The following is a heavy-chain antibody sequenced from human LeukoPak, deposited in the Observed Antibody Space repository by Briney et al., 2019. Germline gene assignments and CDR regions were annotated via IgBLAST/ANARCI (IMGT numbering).Heavy chain of an antibody. J-gene: IGHJ6*02. CDR3: ARGGQYYGSGSYTMDV. CDR2: VYSGGYT. Sequence: GGSLRLSCAASGFTVSSNYTNWVRQAPGKGLEWVSVVYSGGYTYYADSVKGRFTISSHISQNLMSHQINSLRVEDTAVYYCARGGQYYGSGSYTMDVWGQGTTVTVSS. V-gene: IGHV3-53*04. CDR1: GFTVSSNY. D-gene: IGHD3-10*01.